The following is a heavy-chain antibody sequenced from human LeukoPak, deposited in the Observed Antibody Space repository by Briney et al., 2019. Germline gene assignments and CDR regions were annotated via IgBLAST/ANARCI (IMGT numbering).Heavy chain of an antibody. J-gene: IGHJ4*02. CDR2: ITGSGGSA. CDR3: AKLNYTYGPQQTLDY. V-gene: IGHV3-23*01. CDR1: GFTFSSCA. Sequence: PGGSLRLSCGASGFTFSSCAMSWVRQAPGKGLEWVSVITGSGGSAYFADSVKGRFTISRDNSKNTLYLQMSSLRAEDTAVYYCAKLNYTYGPQQTLDYWGQGTLVTVSS. D-gene: IGHD5-18*01.